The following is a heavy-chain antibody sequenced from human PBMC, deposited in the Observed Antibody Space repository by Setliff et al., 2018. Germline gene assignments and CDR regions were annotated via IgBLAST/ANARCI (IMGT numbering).Heavy chain of an antibody. J-gene: IGHJ4*02. CDR3: ARQIDYGDFLYFDY. D-gene: IGHD4-17*01. CDR2: FHTGGST. Sequence: SETLSLTCTVSGDSISSGSYYWTWIRQPAGKGLEWIGHFHTGGSTNYNRSLRSRVSISVDTSKNQLSLKLNSVTAADTAVYYCARQIDYGDFLYFDYWGQGTQGTVSS. V-gene: IGHV4-61*09. CDR1: GDSISSGSYY.